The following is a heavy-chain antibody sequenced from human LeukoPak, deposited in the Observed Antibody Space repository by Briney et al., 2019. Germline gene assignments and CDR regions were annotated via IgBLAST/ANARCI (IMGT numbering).Heavy chain of an antibody. J-gene: IGHJ2*01. CDR3: ARDKITIFGVVIWYFDL. CDR2: IKQDGSEK. D-gene: IGHD3-3*01. Sequence: GESLRLSCAASGFTFRTYWMSWVRQAPGKGLEWVANIKQDGSEKYYVDSVKGRFTISRDKAKNSLYLQMNSLRVEDTAVYYCARDKITIFGVVIWYFDLWGRGTLVTVSS. V-gene: IGHV3-7*01. CDR1: GFTFRTYW.